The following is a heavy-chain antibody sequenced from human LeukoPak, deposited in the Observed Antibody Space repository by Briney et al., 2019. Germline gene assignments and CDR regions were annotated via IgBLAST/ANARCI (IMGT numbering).Heavy chain of an antibody. CDR3: ARGRPAEQQLVFLSGCDY. Sequence: GASVKVSCKASGYTFTGYYMHWVRQAPGQGLEWMGWINPNSGGTNYAQKFQGRVTMTRDTSISTAYMELSRLRSDDTAVYYCARGRPAEQQLVFLSGCDYWGQGTLVTVSS. J-gene: IGHJ4*02. CDR2: INPNSGGT. CDR1: GYTFTGYY. D-gene: IGHD6-13*01. V-gene: IGHV1-2*02.